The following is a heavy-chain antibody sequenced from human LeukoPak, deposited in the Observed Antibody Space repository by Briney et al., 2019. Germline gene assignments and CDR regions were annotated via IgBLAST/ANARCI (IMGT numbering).Heavy chain of an antibody. CDR1: GFTFSSYG. CDR2: IRFDGSNK. Sequence: PGGSLRLSCAASGFTFSSYGMHWVRQAPGKGLEWVAFIRFDGSNKYYADSVKGRFTISRDNSKNTLSLQMNSLRAEDTAVYYCAKDDTSGYYYVDYWGQGTLVTVSS. J-gene: IGHJ4*02. CDR3: AKDDTSGYYYVDY. V-gene: IGHV3-30*02. D-gene: IGHD3-22*01.